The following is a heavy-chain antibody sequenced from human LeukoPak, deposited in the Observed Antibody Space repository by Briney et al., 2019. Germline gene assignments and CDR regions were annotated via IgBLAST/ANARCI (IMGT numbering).Heavy chain of an antibody. D-gene: IGHD5-24*01. CDR2: IYTSGST. V-gene: IGHV4-61*09. J-gene: IGHJ4*02. CDR1: GDSISSGNYY. CDR3: AREYKNYPWRFDY. Sequence: SQTLSLTCTVSGDSISSGNYYWSWLRQPAGKGLEWIGHIYTSGSTNYNPSLKSRVTMSVDTSKNQFSLKLNSVTAADTAVYYCAREYKNYPWRFDYWGQGGLFTVSS.